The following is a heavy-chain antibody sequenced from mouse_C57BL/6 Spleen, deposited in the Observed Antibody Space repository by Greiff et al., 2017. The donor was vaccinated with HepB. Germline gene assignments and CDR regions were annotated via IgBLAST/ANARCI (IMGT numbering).Heavy chain of an antibody. V-gene: IGHV5-9*01. Sequence: EVMLVESGGGLVKPGGSLKLSCAASGFTFSSYTMSWVRQTPEKRLEWVATISGGGGNTYYPDSVKGRFTIFRDNAKNTLYLQMSSLRSEDTALYYCARRVTTCPHWYFDVWGTGTTVTVSS. J-gene: IGHJ1*03. CDR2: ISGGGGNT. CDR1: GFTFSSYT. D-gene: IGHD2-5*01. CDR3: ARRVTTCPHWYFDV.